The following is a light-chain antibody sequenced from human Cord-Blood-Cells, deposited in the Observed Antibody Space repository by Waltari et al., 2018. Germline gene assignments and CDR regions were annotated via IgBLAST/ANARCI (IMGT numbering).Light chain of an antibody. Sequence: QSALTQPASLSGSPGPSITISCTGTSSDVGGYNHVFWYQHPPGKAPKLMNYDVSNRPSGFSNRFSGSKSGNTASLTISGLQAEDEADYYCSSYTSGSTLVFGGGTKLTVL. CDR1: SSDVGGYNH. J-gene: IGLJ2*01. V-gene: IGLV2-14*03. CDR2: DVS. CDR3: SSYTSGSTLV.